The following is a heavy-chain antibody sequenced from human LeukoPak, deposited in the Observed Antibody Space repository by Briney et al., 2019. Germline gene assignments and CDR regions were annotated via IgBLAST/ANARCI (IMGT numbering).Heavy chain of an antibody. J-gene: IGHJ4*02. CDR1: GFTFSSYG. CDR3: AKDPARQLWDYYDY. CDR2: ISYDGSNK. V-gene: IGHV3-30*18. Sequence: GRSLRLSCAASGFTFSSYGMHWVRQAPGKGLEWVAVISYDGSNKYYADSVKGRFTISRDNSKNTLYLQMNSLRAEDTAVYYCAKDPARQLWDYYDYWGQGTLVTVSS. D-gene: IGHD5-18*01.